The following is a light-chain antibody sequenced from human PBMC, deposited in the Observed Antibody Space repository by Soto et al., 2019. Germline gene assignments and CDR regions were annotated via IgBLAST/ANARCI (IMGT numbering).Light chain of an antibody. J-gene: IGKJ1*01. Sequence: DIVMTQSPDSPAVSLGERATINCKSSQSVLYSSNNKNYLAWYQQKPGQPPKLLIYWASTRESGVPDRFSGSGSGTDFTLTISSLQAEDVAVYYCQQYYDTPRPFGQGTKVEIK. CDR2: WAS. CDR3: QQYYDTPRP. V-gene: IGKV4-1*01. CDR1: QSVLYSSNNKNY.